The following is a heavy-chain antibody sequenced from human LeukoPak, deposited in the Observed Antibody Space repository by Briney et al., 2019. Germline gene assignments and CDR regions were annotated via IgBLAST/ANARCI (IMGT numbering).Heavy chain of an antibody. D-gene: IGHD5-18*01. CDR3: ARELGSVDTEYYFDY. J-gene: IGHJ4*02. CDR2: IYYSGST. Sequence: PSETLSLTCTVSGGSISSGGYYWSWIRQHPGKGLEGIGYIYYSGSTYYNPSLKSRVTISVDTSKNQFSLKLSSVTAADTAVYYCARELGSVDTEYYFDYWGQGTLVTVSS. CDR1: GGSISSGGYY. V-gene: IGHV4-31*03.